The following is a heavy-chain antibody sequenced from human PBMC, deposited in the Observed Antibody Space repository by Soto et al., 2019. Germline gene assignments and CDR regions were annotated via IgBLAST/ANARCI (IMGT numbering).Heavy chain of an antibody. CDR2: ISAYNGNT. V-gene: IGHV1-18*01. CDR3: ARMLGLYGMDV. D-gene: IGHD7-27*01. Sequence: QVQLVQSGAEVKKPGASVKVSCKASGYTFTSYGISWVRQAPGQGLEWMGWISAYNGNTNYAQKLQGRVTMTTDTATSTAYMELRSRRSDDTAVDYCARMLGLYGMDVWGQGTTVTVSS. J-gene: IGHJ6*02. CDR1: GYTFTSYG.